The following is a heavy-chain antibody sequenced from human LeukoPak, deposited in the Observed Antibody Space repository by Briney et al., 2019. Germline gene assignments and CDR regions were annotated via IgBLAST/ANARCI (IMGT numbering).Heavy chain of an antibody. Sequence: ASVKVSCKASGYTFTSYGISWVRQAPGQGLEWMGWISAYNGNTNYAQKLQGRVTMTTDTSTSTAYMELRSLRSDDTAVYYCARQQGFEFDWDSSDAFDIWGQGTMVTVSS. CDR3: ARQQGFEFDWDSSDAFDI. CDR1: GYTFTSYG. CDR2: ISAYNGNT. J-gene: IGHJ3*02. D-gene: IGHD3-9*01. V-gene: IGHV1-18*01.